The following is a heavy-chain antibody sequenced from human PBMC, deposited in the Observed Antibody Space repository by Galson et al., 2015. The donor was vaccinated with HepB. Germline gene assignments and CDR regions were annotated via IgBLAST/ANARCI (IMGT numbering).Heavy chain of an antibody. D-gene: IGHD4-23*01. CDR2: VSYDGNDK. Sequence: SLRLSCAASGFTFSDYGMHWVRQAPGKGLEWVAVVSYDGNDKYHADSVKGRFTISRDNSKNTLYLQMSSLRAEDTAVYYCASPEPTVVTLIDYWGQGTLVTVSS. CDR3: ASPEPTVVTLIDY. CDR1: GFTFSDYG. J-gene: IGHJ4*02. V-gene: IGHV3-30*03.